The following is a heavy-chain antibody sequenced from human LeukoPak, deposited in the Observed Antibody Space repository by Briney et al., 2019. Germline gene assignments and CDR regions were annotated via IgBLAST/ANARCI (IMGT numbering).Heavy chain of an antibody. D-gene: IGHD4-17*01. CDR3: ARVRAGYGDYDY. CDR2: ISSNGGST. CDR1: GFTFSSYA. Sequence: PGGSLRLSCAASGFTFSSYAMHWVRQAPGKGLEYVSAISSNGGSTYYANSVKGRFTISRDNSKNTLYLQMGSLRAEDMAAYYCARVRAGYGDYDYWGQGTLVTVSS. J-gene: IGHJ4*02. V-gene: IGHV3-64*01.